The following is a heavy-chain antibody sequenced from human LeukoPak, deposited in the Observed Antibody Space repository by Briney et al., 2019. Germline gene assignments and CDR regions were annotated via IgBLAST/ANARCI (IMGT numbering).Heavy chain of an antibody. CDR3: ARGVLSGDYGRYFDY. CDR2: TNPTSGGT. Sequence: ASVKVSCKASRYTFTTYWIHWVRQAPGQGLEWMGWTNPTSGGTNYAQKFQGRVTMTRDTSISTAYMELSRLTSDDTAVYYCARGVLSGDYGRYFDYWGQGALVTVSS. CDR1: RYTFTTYW. J-gene: IGHJ4*02. V-gene: IGHV1-2*02. D-gene: IGHD4-17*01.